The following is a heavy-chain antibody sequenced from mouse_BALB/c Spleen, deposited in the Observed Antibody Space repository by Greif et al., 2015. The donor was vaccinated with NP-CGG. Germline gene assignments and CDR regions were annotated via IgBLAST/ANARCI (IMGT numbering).Heavy chain of an antibody. CDR2: INPSTGYT. CDR1: GYTFTSYW. V-gene: IGHV1-7*01. CDR3: ATGRYFDV. Sequence: VKLQESGAELAKPGASVKMSCKASGYTFTSYWMHWVKQRPGQGLEWIGYINPSTGYTVYNQKFKDKATLTADKSSSTAYMQLSSLTSEDSAVYYCATGRYFDVWGAGTTVTVSS. D-gene: IGHD4-1*01. J-gene: IGHJ1*01.